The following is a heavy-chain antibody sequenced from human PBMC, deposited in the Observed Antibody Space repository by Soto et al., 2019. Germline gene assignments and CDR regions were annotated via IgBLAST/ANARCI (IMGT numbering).Heavy chain of an antibody. CDR2: IYDSGST. V-gene: IGHV4-31*03. CDR3: ARKQAGYFYGIDY. Sequence: SSETLSLTCTVSGGSITSGGYYWSWIRQHPGKGLEWLGYIYDSGSTFYNPSLKSRITLSVGTSKNQFSLKLSSVTVADTAVYFCARKQAGYFYGIDYWGQGTLVTVSS. D-gene: IGHD3-10*01. J-gene: IGHJ4*02. CDR1: GGSITSGGYY.